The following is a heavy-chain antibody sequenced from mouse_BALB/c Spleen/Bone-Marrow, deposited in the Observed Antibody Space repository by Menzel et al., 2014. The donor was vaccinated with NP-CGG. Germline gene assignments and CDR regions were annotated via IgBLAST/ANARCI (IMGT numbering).Heavy chain of an antibody. CDR1: GYTFTSYW. V-gene: IGHV1-7*01. CDR2: INPSTGYT. Sequence: QVQLQQSGAELAKPGASVKMSCKASGYTFTSYWMHWVKQRPGQGLEWIGYINPSTGYTEYNQKFKDKATLTADKSSSTAYMQLSSLTSEDSAVSYCARGTVVAYYYAMDYWGQGTSVTVSS. J-gene: IGHJ4*01. CDR3: ARGTVVAYYYAMDY. D-gene: IGHD1-1*01.